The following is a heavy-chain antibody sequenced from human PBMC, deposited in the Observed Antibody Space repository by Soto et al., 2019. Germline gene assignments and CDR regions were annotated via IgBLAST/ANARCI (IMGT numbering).Heavy chain of an antibody. CDR1: GGTFSSYA. V-gene: IGHV1-69*13. D-gene: IGHD5-12*01. CDR3: ARGRDGYNLDYFDY. J-gene: IGHJ4*02. CDR2: IIPIFGTA. Sequence: SVKVSCKASGGTFSSYAISWVRQAPGQGLEWMGGIIPIFGTANYAQKFQGRVTITADESTSTAYMELSSLRSEDTAVYYCARGRDGYNLDYFDYWGQGTLVTVSS.